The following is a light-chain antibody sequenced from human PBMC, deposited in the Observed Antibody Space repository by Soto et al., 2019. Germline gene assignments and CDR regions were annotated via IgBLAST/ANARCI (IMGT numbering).Light chain of an antibody. CDR1: QSISSW. CDR3: QQYNSYSPLP. Sequence: DIQMTQSPSTLSASVGDRVTITCRASQSISSWLAWYQQKPGKAPKLLIYKASSLESGVPSRFSGSGSGTEFTLTISSLQPDDFATYYCQQYNSYSPLPFGGGTKVEI. CDR2: KAS. V-gene: IGKV1-5*03. J-gene: IGKJ4*01.